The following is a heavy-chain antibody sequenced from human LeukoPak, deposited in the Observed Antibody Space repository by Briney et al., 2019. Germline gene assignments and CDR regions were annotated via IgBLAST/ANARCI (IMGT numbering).Heavy chain of an antibody. V-gene: IGHV4-34*01. CDR3: ARRVNMDV. CDR1: GGSFSGYY. Sequence: SETLSLTCAVYGGSFSGYYWSWIRQPPGKGLEWIGEINHSGSTNYNPSLKSRVTISVDTSKNQFSLKLSSVTAADTAVYYCARRVNMDVWGQGTTVTVSS. CDR2: INHSGST. J-gene: IGHJ6*02. D-gene: IGHD4-23*01.